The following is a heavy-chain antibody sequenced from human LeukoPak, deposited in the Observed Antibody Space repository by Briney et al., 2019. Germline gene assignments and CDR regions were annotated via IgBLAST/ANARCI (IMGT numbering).Heavy chain of an antibody. V-gene: IGHV3-23*01. Sequence: GGSLTLSCAGSGFTFSSFAMRWVRQAPGQGLEWVSVISDSGDYKYYADSVRGRFTISRDNSRNTLYLQMNSLKPEDTAVYFWAKDTSIGKYCTNGVCSTIDYWGQGSLVTVSS. CDR2: ISDSGDYK. D-gene: IGHD2-8*01. CDR3: AKDTSIGKYCTNGVCSTIDY. CDR1: GFTFSSFA. J-gene: IGHJ4*02.